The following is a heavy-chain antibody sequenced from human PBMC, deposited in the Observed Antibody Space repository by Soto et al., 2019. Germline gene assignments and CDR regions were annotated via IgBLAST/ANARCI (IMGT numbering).Heavy chain of an antibody. CDR1: GFSLSTNAVG. CDR3: AHMVTMRGYYSDMDV. J-gene: IGHJ6*02. D-gene: IGHD2-21*02. Sequence: GSGPTLVNPTQTLTLTCTFSGFSLSTNAVGVAWIRQPPGKALEWLALIYWDDDKRYSPSLKSRLTITKDTSKNQVVLTMTNMDPVDTATYYCAHMVTMRGYYSDMDVWGPGNTLTVSS. V-gene: IGHV2-5*02. CDR2: IYWDDDK.